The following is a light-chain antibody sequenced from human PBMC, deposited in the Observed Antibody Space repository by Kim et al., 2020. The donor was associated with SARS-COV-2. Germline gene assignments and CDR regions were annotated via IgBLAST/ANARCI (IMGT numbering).Light chain of an antibody. CDR1: NIGSKS. CDR3: QVWDRSSDHVI. Sequence: PGKTASITCGGNNIGSKSVHWYQQRPGQAPVLVIYFDSDRPSGIPERFSGSNSGNTATLTISRVEAGDEADYYCQVWDRSSDHVIFGGGTQLTVL. CDR2: FDS. J-gene: IGLJ2*01. V-gene: IGLV3-21*04.